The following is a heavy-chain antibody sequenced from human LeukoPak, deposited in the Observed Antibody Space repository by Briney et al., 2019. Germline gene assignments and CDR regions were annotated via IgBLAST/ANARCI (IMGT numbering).Heavy chain of an antibody. V-gene: IGHV3-48*04. CDR1: GFTFSSYS. CDR3: ARASVGSFGELPKGGFDP. J-gene: IGHJ5*02. Sequence: GGSLRLSCAASGFTFSSYSMNWVRQAPGKGLEWVSYISSSSSTIYYADSVKGRFTISRDNAKNSLYLQMNSLRAEDTAVYYCARASVGSFGELPKGGFDPWGQGTLVTVSS. D-gene: IGHD3-10*01. CDR2: ISSSSSTI.